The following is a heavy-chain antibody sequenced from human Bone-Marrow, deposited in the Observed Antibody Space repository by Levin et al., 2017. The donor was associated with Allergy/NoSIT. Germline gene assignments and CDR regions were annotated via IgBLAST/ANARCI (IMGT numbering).Heavy chain of an antibody. D-gene: IGHD3-16*01. CDR2: IPQDGTNT. Sequence: GGSLRLSCTASGFTFSNYCLHWVRQAPGKGLEWVAIIPQDGTNTNYADSVKGRFTISRDNSKNTVYLQMNSLRPDDTAVYYCVRDLGPGEQGTFDYWGQGSLVTVSS. CDR3: VRDLGPGEQGTFDY. V-gene: IGHV3-30*04. J-gene: IGHJ4*02. CDR1: GFTFSNYC.